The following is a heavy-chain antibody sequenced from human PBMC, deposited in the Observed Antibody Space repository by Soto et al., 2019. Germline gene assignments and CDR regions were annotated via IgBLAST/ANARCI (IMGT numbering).Heavy chain of an antibody. CDR1: GYTLTELS. V-gene: IGHV1-24*01. Sequence: ASVKVSCKVSGYTLTELSMHWERQAPGKGLEWMGGFDPEDGETIYAQKFQGRVTITEDTSTDTAYMELSSLRSEDTAVYYCATVRAMLNAFDIWGQGTMVTVSS. J-gene: IGHJ3*02. CDR3: ATVRAMLNAFDI. D-gene: IGHD3-16*01. CDR2: FDPEDGET.